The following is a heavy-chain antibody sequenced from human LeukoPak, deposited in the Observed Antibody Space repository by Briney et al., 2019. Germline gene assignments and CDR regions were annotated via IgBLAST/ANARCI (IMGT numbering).Heavy chain of an antibody. CDR2: IYYSGST. J-gene: IGHJ5*02. CDR1: GGSISSYY. Sequence: SETLSLTCTVSGGSISSYYWSWIRQPPGKGLEWIGYIYYSGSTNYNPSLKSRVTISVDTSKNQFSLKLSSVTAADTAVYYCARELVGATLENWFDPWGQGTLVTVSS. V-gene: IGHV4-59*12. D-gene: IGHD1-26*01. CDR3: ARELVGATLENWFDP.